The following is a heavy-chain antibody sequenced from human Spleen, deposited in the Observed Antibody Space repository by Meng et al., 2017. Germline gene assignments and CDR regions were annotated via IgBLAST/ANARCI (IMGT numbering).Heavy chain of an antibody. J-gene: IGHJ4*02. CDR2: IYSGGST. V-gene: IGHV3-66*01. CDR1: GFTFSDYY. CDR3: ARGADLFDF. Sequence: ELQLVESRGGLVKPVGSLRLSCAASGFTFSDYYMSLIRQAPGKGLEWVSVIYSGGSTYYADSVDGRFTISRDNSKNTLYLQMNSLRAEDTAVYYCARGADLFDFWGQGTLVTVSS.